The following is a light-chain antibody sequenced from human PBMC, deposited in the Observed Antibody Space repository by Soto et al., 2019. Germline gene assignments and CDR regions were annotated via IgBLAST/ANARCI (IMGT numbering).Light chain of an antibody. CDR3: QQYESYYT. V-gene: IGKV1-5*03. Sequence: DIQMTQSPSTLSASVGDRVTITCRASQSITTWLAWYQQKPGKAPKLLIYKASNLESGVPSRFSGSGSGTEFTLTISSLQRDDFATYYCQQYESYYTFGQGTKLETK. J-gene: IGKJ2*01. CDR2: KAS. CDR1: QSITTW.